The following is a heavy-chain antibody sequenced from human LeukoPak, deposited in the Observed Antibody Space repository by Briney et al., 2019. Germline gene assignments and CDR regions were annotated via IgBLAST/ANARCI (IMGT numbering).Heavy chain of an antibody. Sequence: PGESLTLSCAASGFTFSSYVIHWVRQAPGKGLEWLAVISYDGTNKYYADFVKGRFTISRDHSQSTVDLQMNTLGGADTAVYYCVRSPTYYNMDVWGKGTTVTVSS. CDR3: VRSPTYYNMDV. CDR2: ISYDGTNK. J-gene: IGHJ6*03. CDR1: GFTFSSYV. V-gene: IGHV3-30*03.